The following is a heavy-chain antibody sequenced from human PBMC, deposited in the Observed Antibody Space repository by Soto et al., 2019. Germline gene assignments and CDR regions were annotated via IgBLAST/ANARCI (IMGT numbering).Heavy chain of an antibody. CDR1: GGSISSYY. CDR2: IYCSGST. D-gene: IGHD6-19*01. Sequence: QVQLQESGPGLVKPSETLSLTCTVSGGSISSYYWSWIRQPPGKGLEWIGYIYCSGSTNYNPSLKSRVTISVDTSKNQVSLKLSSVTAADTAVYYCARVRWTVAGPGHFDYWGQGTLVTVSS. CDR3: ARVRWTVAGPGHFDY. V-gene: IGHV4-59*01. J-gene: IGHJ4*02.